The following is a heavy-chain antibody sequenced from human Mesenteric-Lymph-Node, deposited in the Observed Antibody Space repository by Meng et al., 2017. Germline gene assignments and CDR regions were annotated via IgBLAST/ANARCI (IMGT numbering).Heavy chain of an antibody. J-gene: IGHJ5*02. CDR2: INHSGST. Sequence: QVQLQQWGAGLLTPSATLSLTCAVYGGSFIGYYWSWIRQPPGKGLEWIGEINHSGSTNYNPSLKSRVTISVDTSKNQFSLKLSSVTAADTAVYYCARRYGASAYNWFDPWGQGTLVTVSS. D-gene: IGHD4-17*01. V-gene: IGHV4-34*01. CDR3: ARRYGASAYNWFDP. CDR1: GGSFIGYY.